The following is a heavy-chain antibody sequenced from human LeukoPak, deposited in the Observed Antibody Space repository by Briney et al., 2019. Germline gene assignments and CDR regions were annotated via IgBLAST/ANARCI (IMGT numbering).Heavy chain of an antibody. D-gene: IGHD1-26*01. J-gene: IGHJ5*02. V-gene: IGHV3-30*03. CDR1: GFTFSSYG. CDR2: ISYDGSNK. CDR3: AVGSGSYLADP. Sequence: PGGSLRLSCAASGFTFSSYGMHWVRQAPGKGLEWVAVISYDGSNKYYADSVKGRFTISRDNSKNTLYLQMNSLRAEDTAVYYCAVGSGSYLADPWGQGTLVTVSS.